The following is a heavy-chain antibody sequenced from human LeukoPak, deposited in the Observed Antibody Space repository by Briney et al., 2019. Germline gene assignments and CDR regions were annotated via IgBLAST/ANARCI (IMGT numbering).Heavy chain of an antibody. D-gene: IGHD5-12*01. V-gene: IGHV3-11*03. CDR2: ICSSSTDT. Sequence: GGSLRLSCAASGLTFSDYYMTWIRQAPGKGLEWVSYICSSSTDTNYTGSVKGRFTIFRDNSKNSLYLQMNSLRAEDTAVYFCASGWGYAAYGGQGALVTVSS. J-gene: IGHJ4*02. CDR3: ASGWGYAAY. CDR1: GLTFSDYY.